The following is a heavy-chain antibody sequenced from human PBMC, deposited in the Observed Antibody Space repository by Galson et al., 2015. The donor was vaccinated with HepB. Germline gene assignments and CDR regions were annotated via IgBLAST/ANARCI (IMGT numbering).Heavy chain of an antibody. J-gene: IGHJ4*02. CDR2: ISYDGSNT. D-gene: IGHD6-19*01. CDR1: GFTFSNNG. Sequence: SLRLSCAASGFTFSNNGMHWVRQAPGKGLEWVAVISYDGSNTYYADSVKGRFTISRDNSKNTLYLQMNSLRAEDTALYYCAKDPYLYSALAGTMAGFDYWGQGTLVTVSS. CDR3: AKDPYLYSALAGTMAGFDY. V-gene: IGHV3-30*18.